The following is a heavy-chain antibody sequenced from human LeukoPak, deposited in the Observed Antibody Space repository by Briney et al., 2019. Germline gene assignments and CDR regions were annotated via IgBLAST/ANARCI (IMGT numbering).Heavy chain of an antibody. J-gene: IGHJ5*02. V-gene: IGHV3-33*01. CDR2: MWYDGSNK. Sequence: PGGSLRLSCAASGFSFNTFGMHWVRQAPGKGLEWVALMWYDGSNKLYAGSVRGRFTISRDNWKNTLYLQMDSLRAEDTAVYYCARYCGGGNCYTGLDSWGQGSLVTVSS. D-gene: IGHD2-15*01. CDR1: GFSFNTFG. CDR3: ARYCGGGNCYTGLDS.